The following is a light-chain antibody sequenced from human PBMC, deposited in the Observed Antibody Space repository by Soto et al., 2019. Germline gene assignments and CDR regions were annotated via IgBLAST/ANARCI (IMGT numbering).Light chain of an antibody. V-gene: IGKV1-5*01. Sequence: DIQMTQSPSPLSASVGDRVTITCRASQSISSWLAWYQQKPGKAPKLLIYDASSSESGVPSRFSGTGSGTEFTLAIRGLQPEDFATYYCQHYNSYKWSFGQGTKVEIK. CDR3: QHYNSYKWS. CDR1: QSISSW. J-gene: IGKJ1*01. CDR2: DAS.